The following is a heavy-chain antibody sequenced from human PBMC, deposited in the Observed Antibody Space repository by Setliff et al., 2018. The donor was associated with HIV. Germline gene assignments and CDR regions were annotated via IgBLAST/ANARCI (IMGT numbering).Heavy chain of an antibody. CDR1: GGSFSGNY. Sequence: SETLSLTCAVYGGSFSGNYWSWIRQPPGKGLEWIGEINHSGSTNYNPSLKSRVIISVDLSKNQFSLKLSSVTAADTAVYYCAREAAGLIGARPTYFDSWGRGTLVTVSS. V-gene: IGHV4-34*01. J-gene: IGHJ4*02. D-gene: IGHD6-6*01. CDR2: INHSGST. CDR3: AREAAGLIGARPTYFDS.